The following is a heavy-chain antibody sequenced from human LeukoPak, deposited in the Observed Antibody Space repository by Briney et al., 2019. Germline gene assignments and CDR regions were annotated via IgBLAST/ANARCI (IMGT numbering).Heavy chain of an antibody. CDR1: GGSISSYY. V-gene: IGHV4-59*08. D-gene: IGHD5-24*01. CDR2: IYYSGST. Sequence: SETLSLTRTVSGGSISSYYWSWFRQPPGKGLEWIGYIYYSGSTSYNPSLKSRVSISVDTSKNQFSLKLTSVTAADTAMYYCARPSRDGYVDAFDIWGQGTMVTVSS. CDR3: ARPSRDGYVDAFDI. J-gene: IGHJ3*02.